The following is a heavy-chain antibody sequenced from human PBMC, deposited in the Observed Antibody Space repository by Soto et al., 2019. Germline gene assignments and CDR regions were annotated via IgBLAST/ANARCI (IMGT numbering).Heavy chain of an antibody. CDR1: GFTFSSDA. V-gene: IGHV3-23*01. CDR2: ISGSGGST. CDR3: AKDQSDLHWYFDL. J-gene: IGHJ2*01. Sequence: EVQLLESGGGLVQPGGSLRLSCAASGFTFSSDAMSWVRQAPGKGLEWVSAISGSGGSTYYADSVKGRFTISRDNSKNTLYLQMNSLRAEDTAVYYCAKDQSDLHWYFDLWGRGTLVTVSS.